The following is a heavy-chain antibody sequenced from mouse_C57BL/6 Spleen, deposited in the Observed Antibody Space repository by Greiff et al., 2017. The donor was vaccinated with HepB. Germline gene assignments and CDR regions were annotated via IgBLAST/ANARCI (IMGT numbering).Heavy chain of an antibody. CDR1: GYTFTSYW. Sequence: VQLQQPGAELVKPGASVKLSCKASGYTFTSYWMQWVKQRPGQGLEWIGEIDPSDSYTNYNQKFKGKATLTVDTSSSTAYMQLSSLTSEDSAVYYCARRGWLLFFAYWGQGTLVTVSA. CDR2: IDPSDSYT. J-gene: IGHJ3*01. D-gene: IGHD2-3*01. V-gene: IGHV1-50*01. CDR3: ARRGWLLFFAY.